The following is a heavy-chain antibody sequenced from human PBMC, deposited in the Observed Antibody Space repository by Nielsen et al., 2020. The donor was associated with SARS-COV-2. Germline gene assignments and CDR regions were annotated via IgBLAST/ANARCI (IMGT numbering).Heavy chain of an antibody. V-gene: IGHV3-53*04. J-gene: IGHJ4*02. CDR2: IYSGGST. Sequence: GGSLRLSCAASGFTVSSNYMSWVRQASGKGLEWVSVIYSGGSTYYADSVKGRFTISRHNSKNTLYLQMNSLRAEDTAVYYCARAPVPYYFDYWGQGTLVTVSS. CDR1: GFTVSSNY. CDR3: ARAPVPYYFDY. D-gene: IGHD2-2*01.